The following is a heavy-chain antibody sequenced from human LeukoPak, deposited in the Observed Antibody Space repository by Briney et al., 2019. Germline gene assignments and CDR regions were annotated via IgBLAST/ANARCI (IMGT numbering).Heavy chain of an antibody. CDR1: GYIFTTYW. J-gene: IGHJ4*02. Sequence: PGESLKISCKGSGYIFTTYWIGWVRQMPGKGLEWMGIIYPGGSDTRYSPSFQGQVTISADKSISTAYLQWSSLKASDTAMYYCARQWSSGWSFFDYWGQGTLVTVSS. V-gene: IGHV5-51*01. D-gene: IGHD6-19*01. CDR2: IYPGGSDT. CDR3: ARQWSSGWSFFDY.